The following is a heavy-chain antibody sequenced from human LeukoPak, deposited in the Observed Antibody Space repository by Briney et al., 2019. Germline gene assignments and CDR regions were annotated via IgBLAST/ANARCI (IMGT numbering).Heavy chain of an antibody. V-gene: IGHV1-69*05. J-gene: IGHJ4*02. CDR3: ARYQLPEYYFDY. CDR1: GGTFSSYA. D-gene: IGHD2-2*01. CDR2: IIPIFGTA. Sequence: SVKVSCKASGGTFSSYAISWVRQAPGQGLGWMGGIIPIFGTANYAQKFQGRVTITTDESTSTAYMELSSLRSEDTAVYYCARYQLPEYYFDYWGQGTLVTVSS.